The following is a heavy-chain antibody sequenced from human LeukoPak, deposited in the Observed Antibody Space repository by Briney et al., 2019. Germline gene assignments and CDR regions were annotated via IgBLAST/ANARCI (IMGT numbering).Heavy chain of an antibody. D-gene: IGHD3-3*01. V-gene: IGHV7-4-1*02. CDR1: GSTFTSYA. Sequence: ASVKVSCKASGSTFTSYAINWLRQAPGQGLEWMGWIKTNTGNPTYAQGFTGRFVFSLDTSVSTAYLQISSLKAEDTAVYYCARTFWSGFAPYYYYYMDVWGKETTVTVSS. J-gene: IGHJ6*03. CDR3: ARTFWSGFAPYYYYYMDV. CDR2: IKTNTGNP.